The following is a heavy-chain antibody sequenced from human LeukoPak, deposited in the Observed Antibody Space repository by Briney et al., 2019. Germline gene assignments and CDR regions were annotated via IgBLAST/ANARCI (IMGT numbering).Heavy chain of an antibody. CDR2: ISSSSRYI. CDR1: GFVFSDYN. D-gene: IGHD2-21*02. CDR3: TRVDNCGGDCGAFDL. Sequence: GGSLRLSCAASGFVFSDYNINWVRQAPGKGLEWVAFISSSSRYIYYADSLQGRVAISSDNAKNSLDLQLNSLRAEDTAMYYCTRVDNCGGDCGAFDLWGHGTMVIVSS. V-gene: IGHV3-21*06. J-gene: IGHJ3*01.